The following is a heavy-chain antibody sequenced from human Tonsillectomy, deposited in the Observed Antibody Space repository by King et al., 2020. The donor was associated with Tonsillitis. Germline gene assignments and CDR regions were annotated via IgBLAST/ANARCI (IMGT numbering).Heavy chain of an antibody. CDR1: GFTFSTFA. Sequence: QLVQSGGGVVQPGRSLRLSCASSGFTFSTFAMHWVRQAPGKGLEWGGVIPYDERTKNYADSVKGRFTTSRDNSKNTLYLQMNSLRVEDTAVYYCAREEGTGYYRTVDFWGQGTLVTVSS. V-gene: IGHV3-30*01. CDR3: AREEGTGYYRTVDF. CDR2: IPYDERTK. J-gene: IGHJ4*02. D-gene: IGHD1-26*01.